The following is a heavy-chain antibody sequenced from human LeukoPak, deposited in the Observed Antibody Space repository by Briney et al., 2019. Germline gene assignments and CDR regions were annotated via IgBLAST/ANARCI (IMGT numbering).Heavy chain of an antibody. D-gene: IGHD1-26*01. Sequence: GGSLRLSCAASGFTFRSYWMSWVRQASGKGLEWVAKIKEDGREKYYVDFVKGRFTISRDNAKNSLYLQMNSLRAEDTAVYYCAKDEVGGHFEYWGQGTLVTVSS. V-gene: IGHV3-7*01. CDR3: AKDEVGGHFEY. CDR2: IKEDGREK. J-gene: IGHJ4*02. CDR1: GFTFRSYW.